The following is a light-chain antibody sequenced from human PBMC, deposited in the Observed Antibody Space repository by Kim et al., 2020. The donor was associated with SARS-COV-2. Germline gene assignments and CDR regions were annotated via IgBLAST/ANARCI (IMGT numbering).Light chain of an antibody. J-gene: IGLJ2*01. V-gene: IGLV1-47*02. CDR3: ATWDDSLIGML. CDR1: GSNIGGNY. Sequence: GQWVTISCSVSGSNIGGNYVYWYQQRPGTAPILHLYDDSHRPSGVPGRFSGSKSGTSASLAISGLQSEDEADYYCATWDDSLIGMLFGGGTKVTVL. CDR2: DDS.